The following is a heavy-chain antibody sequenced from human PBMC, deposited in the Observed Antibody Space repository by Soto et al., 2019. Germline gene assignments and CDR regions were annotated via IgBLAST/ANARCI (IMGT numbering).Heavy chain of an antibody. CDR3: TRLEDSSTYDDVYYYYAYDMDV. Sequence: EVQLVESGGGLVQPGGYLKLYCAASGFTFSGSGIHWVRQASGKGLEWLGHIRSRANLYATAYAASAKGRFTISRDDSKNTTYLQMNSLKSEDTVVYYCTRLEDSSTYDDVYYYYAYDMDVWGKGTKVTVSS. V-gene: IGHV3-73*01. J-gene: IGHJ6*03. CDR2: IRSRANLYAT. CDR1: GFTFSGSG. D-gene: IGHD6-6*01.